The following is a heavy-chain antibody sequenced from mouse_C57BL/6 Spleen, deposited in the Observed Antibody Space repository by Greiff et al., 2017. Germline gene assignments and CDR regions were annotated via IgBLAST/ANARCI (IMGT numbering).Heavy chain of an antibody. D-gene: IGHD4-1*01. V-gene: IGHV1-54*01. CDR2: INPGSGGT. CDR3: ARGELGRDFDY. J-gene: IGHJ2*01. Sequence: QVQLQQSGAELVRPGTSVKVSCKASGYAFTNYLIEWVKQRPGQGLEWIGVINPGSGGTNYNEKFKGKATLTADKSSSTAYMQLSSLTSEDSAVYFCARGELGRDFDYWGQGTTLTVSS. CDR1: GYAFTNYL.